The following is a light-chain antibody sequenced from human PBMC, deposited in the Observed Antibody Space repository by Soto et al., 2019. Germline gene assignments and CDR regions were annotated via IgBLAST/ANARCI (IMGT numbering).Light chain of an antibody. J-gene: IGKJ1*01. V-gene: IGKV3-20*01. CDR2: GAS. Sequence: EIVLTQSPGTLSLSPGERATLSCRASQSVSSSYLAWYQQKPGQPPRLLIYGASSRATGIPDRFSGSGSGTDFTLTISRLEPEDFEVYFCQWCGRSPRTFGQGTKVDIK. CDR1: QSVSSSY. CDR3: QWCGRSPRT.